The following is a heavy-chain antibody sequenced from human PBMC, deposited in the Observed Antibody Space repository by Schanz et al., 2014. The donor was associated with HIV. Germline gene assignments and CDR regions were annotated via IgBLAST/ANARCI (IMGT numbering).Heavy chain of an antibody. J-gene: IGHJ4*02. CDR1: GFPFAAYA. CDR3: AKPEYDSRGNSQSHFDS. D-gene: IGHD3-22*01. CDR2: ISAGVGTA. V-gene: IGHV3-23*01. Sequence: EVQLLESGGGLEQPGGSLRLSCATSGFPFAAYAMTWVRQAPGKGLEWVSTISAGVGTASYADSVKGRFTISRDNSKKMLFLQMNRLRTEDTAVYYCAKPEYDSRGNSQSHFDSWGQGTLVTVSS.